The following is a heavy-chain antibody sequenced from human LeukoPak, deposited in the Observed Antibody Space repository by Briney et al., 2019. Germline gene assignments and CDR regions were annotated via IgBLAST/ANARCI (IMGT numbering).Heavy chain of an antibody. J-gene: IGHJ4*02. CDR3: ARGYSSGWYYFDY. CDR2: IDYSGST. Sequence: SETLSLTCTVSGGSISSYYWSWIRQPPGKELEWIGYIDYSGSTNYNPSLKSRITISVDTSKNQFSLKLTSVIPADTAVYYCARGYSSGWYYFDYWGRGTLVTVSS. V-gene: IGHV4-59*01. D-gene: IGHD6-19*01. CDR1: GGSISSYY.